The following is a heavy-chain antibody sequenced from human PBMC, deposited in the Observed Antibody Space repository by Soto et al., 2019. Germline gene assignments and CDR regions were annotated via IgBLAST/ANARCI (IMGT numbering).Heavy chain of an antibody. CDR3: ARESEWLVDGMDV. D-gene: IGHD6-19*01. CDR1: GFTFSSNH. V-gene: IGHV3-48*02. Sequence: EVQLVESGGGLVQPGGSLRLSCAASGFTFSSNHMNWVRQAPGNGLEWVSYISKSSSTIYYADSVKGRFTISRDNAKNSLYLQMNSLRDEDTAVYYCARESEWLVDGMDVWGQGTTVTVSS. J-gene: IGHJ6*02. CDR2: ISKSSSTI.